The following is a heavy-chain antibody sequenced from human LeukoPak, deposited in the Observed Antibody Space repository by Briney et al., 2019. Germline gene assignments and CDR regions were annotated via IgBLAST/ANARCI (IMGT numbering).Heavy chain of an antibody. J-gene: IGHJ4*02. Sequence: PGRSLRLSCAASGFTFSNYAMSRVRQAPGKGLEWVSAITGGGSGIYYADSMKSRFTISRDNSKNTLYLQINSLRAEDTAVYYCAKWGDYDVLTGYYVSDYWGQGTLVTVSS. CDR3: AKWGDYDVLTGYYVSDY. D-gene: IGHD3-9*01. CDR1: GFTFSNYA. CDR2: ITGGGSGI. V-gene: IGHV3-23*01.